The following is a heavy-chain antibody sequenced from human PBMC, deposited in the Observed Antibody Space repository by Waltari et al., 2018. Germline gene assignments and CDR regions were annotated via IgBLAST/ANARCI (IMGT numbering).Heavy chain of an antibody. J-gene: IGHJ4*02. CDR1: GFTFSSYA. Sequence: EVQLLESGGGLVQPGGSLRLSCAASGFTFSSYAMSWVRQAPGKGLEWVSAISGSGGSTYYADSVKGRVTISRDNSKNSLYLQMNSLRAEDTAVYYCAKGGLGWLLMADYWGQGTLVTVSS. CDR2: ISGSGGST. V-gene: IGHV3-23*01. CDR3: AKGGLGWLLMADY. D-gene: IGHD3-9*01.